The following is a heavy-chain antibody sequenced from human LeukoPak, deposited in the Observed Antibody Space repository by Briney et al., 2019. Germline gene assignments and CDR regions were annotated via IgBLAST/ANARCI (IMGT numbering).Heavy chain of an antibody. D-gene: IGHD2-21*02. V-gene: IGHV1-2*02. Sequence: ASVKVSCKASGGTFSSYAISWVRQAPGQGLEWMGWINPNSGGTNYAQKFQGRVTMTRDTSISTAYMELSRLRSDDTAVYYCASGLWVTAIEEGPIGNNDFWGQGTLVTVSS. CDR1: GGTFSSYA. J-gene: IGHJ4*02. CDR3: ASGLWVTAIEEGPIGNNDF. CDR2: INPNSGGT.